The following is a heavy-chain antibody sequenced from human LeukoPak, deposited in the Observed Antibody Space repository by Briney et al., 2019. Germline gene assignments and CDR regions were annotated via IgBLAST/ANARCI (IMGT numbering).Heavy chain of an antibody. V-gene: IGHV6-1*01. CDR2: TYYRSKWYS. J-gene: IGHJ6*02. Sequence: SQTLSLTCAISGDSVSSNSPTWIWIRQSPPRGLEWLGRTYYRSKWYSDYAESMKSRISINADTSKNQFSLQLNSVTPEDTAVYYCARAARGNAMDVWGQGTTVTVSS. CDR1: GDSVSSNSPT. CDR3: ARAARGNAMDV.